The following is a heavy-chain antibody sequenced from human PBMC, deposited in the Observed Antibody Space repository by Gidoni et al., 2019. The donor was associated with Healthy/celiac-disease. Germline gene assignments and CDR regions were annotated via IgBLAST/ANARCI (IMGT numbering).Heavy chain of an antibody. CDR1: GFTFGHYG. V-gene: IGHV3-30*18. CDR3: AKELGITGTTLSYYYYGMDV. D-gene: IGHD1-7*01. CDR2: ISYDGSNK. J-gene: IGHJ6*02. Sequence: QGQLVESGGGVVQPGRSRRLSCAASGFTFGHYGMNWVRQAPGKGLAWVAVISYDGSNKYYADSVKGRFTSARDNSKNTLYLQMNSLRAEDTAVYYCAKELGITGTTLSYYYYGMDVWCQGTTVTVAS.